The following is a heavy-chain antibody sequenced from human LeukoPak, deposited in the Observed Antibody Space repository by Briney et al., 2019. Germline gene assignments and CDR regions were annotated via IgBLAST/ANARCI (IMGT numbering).Heavy chain of an antibody. Sequence: NASETLFLTCTVSGGSISSYYWSWIRQPPGKGLEWIGYIYYSGSTNYNPSLKSRVTISVDTSKNQFSLKLSSVTAADTAVHYCARAPGYSYGYWYFDLWGRGTLVTVSS. J-gene: IGHJ2*01. CDR1: GGSISSYY. CDR3: ARAPGYSYGYWYFDL. V-gene: IGHV4-59*01. D-gene: IGHD5-18*01. CDR2: IYYSGST.